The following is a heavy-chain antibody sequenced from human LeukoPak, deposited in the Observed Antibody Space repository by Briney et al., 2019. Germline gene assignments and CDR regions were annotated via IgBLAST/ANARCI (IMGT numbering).Heavy chain of an antibody. CDR1: GFTFSSYA. Sequence: PGGSLRLSCAASGFTFSSYAMSWVRQAPGKGLEWVSAISGSGGSTYYAASVKGRSTISRDNSKNTLYLQMNSLRAEDTAVYYCAKIPAAMLQYYYYMDVWGKGTTVTVSS. D-gene: IGHD2-2*01. CDR3: AKIPAAMLQYYYYMDV. CDR2: ISGSGGST. V-gene: IGHV3-23*01. J-gene: IGHJ6*03.